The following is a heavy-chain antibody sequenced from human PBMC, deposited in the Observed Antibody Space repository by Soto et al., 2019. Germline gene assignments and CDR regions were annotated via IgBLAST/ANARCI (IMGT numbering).Heavy chain of an antibody. CDR1: GGSISSSSYY. Sequence: SETLSLTCTVSGGSISSSSYYWGWIRQPPGKGLEWIGSIYYSGSTYYNPSLKSRVTISVDTSKNQFSLKLSSVTAADTAVYYCALSRGYCPSTSCYSWYLNKFDPWGQGTLVTVS. CDR2: IYYSGST. J-gene: IGHJ5*02. D-gene: IGHD2-2*01. CDR3: ALSRGYCPSTSCYSWYLNKFDP. V-gene: IGHV4-39*01.